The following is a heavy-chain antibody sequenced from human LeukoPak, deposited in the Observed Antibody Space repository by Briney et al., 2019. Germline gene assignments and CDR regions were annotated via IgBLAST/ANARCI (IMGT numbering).Heavy chain of an antibody. CDR2: SKSDGSST. CDR3: ARSDWFDP. CDR1: GLTFSGHW. Sequence: GGSLRLSCAASGLTFSGHWMHWVRQVPGKGLVWVSRSKSDGSSTSYADSVKGRFTISRDNAKNTLYLQMNSLRVEDTAVYYCARSDWFDPWGQGTLVTVSS. V-gene: IGHV3-74*01. J-gene: IGHJ5*02.